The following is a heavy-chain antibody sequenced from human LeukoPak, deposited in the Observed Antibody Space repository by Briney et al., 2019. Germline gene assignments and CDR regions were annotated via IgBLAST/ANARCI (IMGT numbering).Heavy chain of an antibody. D-gene: IGHD3-22*01. CDR3: ARSTSGSLDS. Sequence: ESLKISCKASGYSFIDYWIGWVRQTPAKGLEWMAIIYPGDSDSRYTYSPSFQGQVTISADESICTTYLQWSSLKASDTAMYYCARSTSGSLDSWGQGTPVTVSS. CDR1: GYSFIDYW. J-gene: IGHJ5*01. V-gene: IGHV5-51*01. CDR2: IYPGDSDS.